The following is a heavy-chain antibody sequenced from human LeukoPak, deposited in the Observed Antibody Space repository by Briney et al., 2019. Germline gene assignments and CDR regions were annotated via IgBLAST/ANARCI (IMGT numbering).Heavy chain of an antibody. D-gene: IGHD1-26*01. CDR2: ISAYNGNT. CDR3: ARSGSGSYYYYMDV. V-gene: IGHV1-18*01. J-gene: IGHJ6*03. Sequence: ASVKVSCKASGYTFTSYGISWVRQAPGQGLERMGWISAYNGNTNYVQKLQGRVTMTTDTSTSTAYMELRSLRSDDTAVYYCARSGSGSYYYYMDVWGKGTTVTVSS. CDR1: GYTFTSYG.